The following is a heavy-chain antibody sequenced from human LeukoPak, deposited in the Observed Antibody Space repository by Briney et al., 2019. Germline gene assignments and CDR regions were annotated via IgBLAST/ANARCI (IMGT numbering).Heavy chain of an antibody. Sequence: SETLSLTCTVSGGSISSYYWSWIRQPAGKGLERIGRIYTSGSTNYNPSLKSRVTMSVDTSKNQFSLKLSSVTAADTAVYYCAREAEYYYDSSGYYYYFDYWGQGTLVTVSS. D-gene: IGHD3-22*01. CDR1: GGSISSYY. CDR3: AREAEYYYDSSGYYYYFDY. CDR2: IYTSGST. J-gene: IGHJ4*02. V-gene: IGHV4-4*07.